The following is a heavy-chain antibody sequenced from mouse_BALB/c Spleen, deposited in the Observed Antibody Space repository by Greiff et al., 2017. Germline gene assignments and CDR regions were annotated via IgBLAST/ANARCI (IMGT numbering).Heavy chain of an antibody. CDR2: INPSTGYT. Sequence: QVQLKESGAELAKPGASVKMSCKASGYTFTSYWMHWVKQRPGQGLEWIGYINPSTGYTEYNQKFKDKATLTADKSSSTAYMQLSSLTSEDSAVYYCARSITTATGFDYWGQGTTLTVSS. V-gene: IGHV1-7*01. CDR3: ARSITTATGFDY. CDR1: GYTFTSYW. D-gene: IGHD1-2*01. J-gene: IGHJ2*01.